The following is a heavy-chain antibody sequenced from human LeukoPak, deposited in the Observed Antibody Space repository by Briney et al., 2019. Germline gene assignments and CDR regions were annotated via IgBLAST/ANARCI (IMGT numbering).Heavy chain of an antibody. J-gene: IGHJ5*02. CDR2: INPNSGGT. D-gene: IGHD3-16*01. V-gene: IGHV1-2*02. CDR3: ARDGGGWFDP. Sequence: ASVKVSCKASGYTFTNYGLSWVRQAPGQGLEWMGWINPNSGGTNYAQKFQGRVTMTRDTSISTAYMELSRLRSDDTAVYYCARDGGGWFDPWGQGTLVTVSS. CDR1: GYTFTNYG.